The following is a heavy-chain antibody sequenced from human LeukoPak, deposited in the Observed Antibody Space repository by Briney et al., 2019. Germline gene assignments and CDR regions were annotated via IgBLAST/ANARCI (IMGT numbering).Heavy chain of an antibody. J-gene: IGHJ4*02. CDR2: IYSDNT. V-gene: IGHV3-53*01. CDR3: ARDLYRIVVVPHYFDY. CDR1: GFTVSSNS. D-gene: IGHD3-22*01. Sequence: GGSLRLSCTVSGFTVSSNSMSWVRQAPGKGLEWVSFIYSDNTHYSDSVKGRFTISRDNSKNTLYLQMNSLRAEDTAVYYCARDLYRIVVVPHYFDYWGQGTLVTVSS.